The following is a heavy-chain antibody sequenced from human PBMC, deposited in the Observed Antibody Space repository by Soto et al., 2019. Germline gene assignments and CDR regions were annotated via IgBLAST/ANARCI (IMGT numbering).Heavy chain of an antibody. D-gene: IGHD2-2*01. CDR1: GGSISSGGYS. CDR3: ARVPDR. Sequence: SETLSLTCAVSGGSISSGGYSWSWIRQPPGKGLEWIGYIYHSGSTYYNPSLKSRVTISVDRSKNQFSLNLSSVTAADTAVYYCARVPDRWGQGTLVTVSS. J-gene: IGHJ5*02. V-gene: IGHV4-30-2*01. CDR2: IYHSGST.